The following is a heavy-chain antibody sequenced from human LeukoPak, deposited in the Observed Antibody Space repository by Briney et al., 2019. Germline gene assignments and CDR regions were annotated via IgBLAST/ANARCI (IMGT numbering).Heavy chain of an antibody. CDR1: GGYISSSRYY. Sequence: PSETLSLTCTVSGGYISSSRYYWGWIRQPPGKGLEWIGSIYYSGSTYYNPSLRSRVTISVDTSKNQFSLKLSSVPAADTAVYYCASLYSSSWYFFDYWGQGTLVTVSS. CDR2: IYYSGST. J-gene: IGHJ4*02. D-gene: IGHD6-13*01. V-gene: IGHV4-39*01. CDR3: ASLYSSSWYFFDY.